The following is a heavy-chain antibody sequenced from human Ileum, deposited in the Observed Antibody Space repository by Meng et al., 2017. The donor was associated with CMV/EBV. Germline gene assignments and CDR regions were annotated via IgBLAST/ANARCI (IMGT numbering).Heavy chain of an antibody. CDR3: ARDGYYGIDV. Sequence: ASVKVSCKASGYTFTSYDMSWVRQAPGQGVEWMGWISVYNGNTNNAQKLQGRFTMTTDTSTSTAYMELRSLRSDDTAVYYCARDGYYGIDVWGQGTTVTVSS. J-gene: IGHJ6*02. CDR1: GYTFTSYD. CDR2: ISVYNGNT. V-gene: IGHV1-18*01.